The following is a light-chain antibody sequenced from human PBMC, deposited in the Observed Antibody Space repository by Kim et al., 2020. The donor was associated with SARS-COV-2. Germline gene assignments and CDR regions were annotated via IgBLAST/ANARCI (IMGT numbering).Light chain of an antibody. V-gene: IGLV1-40*01. CDR2: SNG. CDR3: QSYDSSLSGYV. CDR1: SSNIGAGYD. J-gene: IGLJ1*01. Sequence: RTVTVSCIGSSSNIGAGYDVHWYQHLPTTAPKLLIYSNGNRPSGVPDRFSGSKSGTSASLAITGLQAEDEADYYCQSYDSSLSGYVFGSGTKVTVL.